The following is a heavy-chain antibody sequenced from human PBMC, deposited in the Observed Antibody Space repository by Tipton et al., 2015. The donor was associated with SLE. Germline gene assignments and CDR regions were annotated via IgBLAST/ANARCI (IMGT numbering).Heavy chain of an antibody. CDR3: AASGVGPSYFDY. J-gene: IGHJ4*02. CDR2: IYYSGTA. CDR1: GDSISNVGYY. D-gene: IGHD3-3*01. V-gene: IGHV4-31*03. Sequence: TLSLTCTVSGDSISNVGYYWSWIRQHPGKGLEWIGCIYYSGTAYYNPSLKSRVTMSVDTAKNKFSLKLTSVTAADTAVYYCAASGVGPSYFDYWGQGTLVTVSS.